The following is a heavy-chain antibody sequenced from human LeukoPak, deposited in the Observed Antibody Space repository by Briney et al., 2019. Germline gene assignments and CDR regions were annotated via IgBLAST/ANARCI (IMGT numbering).Heavy chain of an antibody. CDR2: INHSGST. CDR3: ASSAVAGTIDY. V-gene: IGHV4-34*01. CDR1: GGSFSGYY. D-gene: IGHD6-19*01. Sequence: TSETLSLTCAVYGGSFSGYYWSWIRQPPGKGLEWIGEINHSGSTNYNPSLKSRVTISVATSKDQFSLKLSSVTAADTAVYYCASSAVAGTIDYWGQGTLVTVSS. J-gene: IGHJ4*02.